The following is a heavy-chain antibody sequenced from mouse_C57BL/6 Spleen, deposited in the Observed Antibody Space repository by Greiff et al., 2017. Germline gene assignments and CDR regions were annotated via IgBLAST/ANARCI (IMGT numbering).Heavy chain of an antibody. Sequence: EVQRVESGPGLVKPSQTVFLTCTVTGISITTGNYRWSWIRQFPGNKLEWIGYIYYSGTITYNPSLTSRTTITRDTPKNQFFLEMNSLTAEDTATYYCARDGGYYYGSSYGYFDVWGTGTTVTVSS. V-gene: IGHV3-5*01. J-gene: IGHJ1*03. CDR3: ARDGGYYYGSSYGYFDV. D-gene: IGHD1-1*01. CDR1: GISITTGNYR. CDR2: IYYSGTI.